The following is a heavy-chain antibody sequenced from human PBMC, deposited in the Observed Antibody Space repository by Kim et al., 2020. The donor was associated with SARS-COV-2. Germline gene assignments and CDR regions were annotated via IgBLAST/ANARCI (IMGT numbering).Heavy chain of an antibody. Sequence: GGSLRLSCAASGFTFSSYAMHWVRQAPGKGLEWVAVISYDGSNKYYADSVKGRFTISRDNSKNTLYLQMNSLRAEDTAVYYCARPYYDSSGYYHMLWYFDYWGQGTLVTVSS. CDR1: GFTFSSYA. D-gene: IGHD3-22*01. CDR3: ARPYYDSSGYYHMLWYFDY. V-gene: IGHV3-30-3*01. CDR2: ISYDGSNK. J-gene: IGHJ4*02.